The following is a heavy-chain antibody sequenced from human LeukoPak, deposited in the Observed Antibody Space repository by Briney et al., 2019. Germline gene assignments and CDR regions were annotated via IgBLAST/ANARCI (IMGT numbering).Heavy chain of an antibody. Sequence: GGSLRLSCAASGFTFSSYGIHWVRQAPGKGLEWVAVIWYDGTNKCYADSVKGRFTISRDNSKNTLYLQMNSLRAEDTAVYYCAKDRGSSWYPDFDYWGQGTLVTVSS. CDR1: GFTFSSYG. V-gene: IGHV3-33*06. D-gene: IGHD6-13*01. J-gene: IGHJ4*02. CDR3: AKDRGSSWYPDFDY. CDR2: IWYDGTNK.